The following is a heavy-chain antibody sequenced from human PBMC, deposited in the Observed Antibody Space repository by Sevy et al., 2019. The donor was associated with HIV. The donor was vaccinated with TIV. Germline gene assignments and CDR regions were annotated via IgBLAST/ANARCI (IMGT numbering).Heavy chain of an antibody. Sequence: GGSLRLSCAASGFTFSTYTMNWVRQAPGKGLEWVSSISSSSNYIYYADSVKGRFTISRDNAKNSLYLQMNSLRAEDTAVYYCVRPYGSGSWEAFDIWGLGTMVTVSS. CDR2: ISSSSNYI. J-gene: IGHJ3*02. V-gene: IGHV3-21*01. CDR3: VRPYGSGSWEAFDI. D-gene: IGHD3-10*01. CDR1: GFTFSTYT.